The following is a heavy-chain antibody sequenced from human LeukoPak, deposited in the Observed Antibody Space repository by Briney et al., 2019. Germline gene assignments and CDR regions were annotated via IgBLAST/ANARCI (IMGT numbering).Heavy chain of an antibody. V-gene: IGHV4-34*01. Sequence: SETLSLTCAVYGGSFSGYYWSWICQPPGKGLEWIGEINHSGSTNYNPSLKSRVTISVDTSKNQFSLKLSSVTAADTAVYYCARGRQTPTYNWFDPWGQGTLVTVSS. CDR3: ARGRQTPTYNWFDP. CDR1: GGSFSGYY. CDR2: INHSGST. J-gene: IGHJ5*02.